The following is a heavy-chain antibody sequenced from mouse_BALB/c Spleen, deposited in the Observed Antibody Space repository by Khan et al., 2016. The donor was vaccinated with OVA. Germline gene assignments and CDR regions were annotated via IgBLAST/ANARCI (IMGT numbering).Heavy chain of an antibody. V-gene: IGHV5-6*01. CDR2: ISSGGHYT. Sequence: EVELVESGGDLVKPGGSLKLSCAASGFTFSTYGMSWDRQTPDKRLEWVATISSGGHYTYYPDSVKGRFTISRDNAKSTLYLQMSSLKSEDTAIYYCARLAYYYNSEGFAYWGQGTLVTVSA. CDR3: ARLAYYYNSEGFAY. D-gene: IGHD1-1*01. J-gene: IGHJ3*01. CDR1: GFTFSTYG.